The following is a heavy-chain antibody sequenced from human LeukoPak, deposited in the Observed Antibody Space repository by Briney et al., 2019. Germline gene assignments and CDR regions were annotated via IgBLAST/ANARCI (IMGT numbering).Heavy chain of an antibody. D-gene: IGHD3-3*01. J-gene: IGHJ4*02. V-gene: IGHV4-34*01. CDR3: ARGMYYDFWSGFSFDY. Sequence: SETLSLTCTVSGGSISSYYWSWIRQPPGKGLEWIGEINHSGSTNYNPSLKSRVTISVDTSKNQFSLKLSSVTAADTAVYYCARGMYYDFWSGFSFDYWGQGTLVTASS. CDR1: GGSISSYY. CDR2: INHSGST.